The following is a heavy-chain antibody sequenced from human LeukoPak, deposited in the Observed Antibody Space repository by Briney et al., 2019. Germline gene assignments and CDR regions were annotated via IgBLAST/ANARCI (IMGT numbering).Heavy chain of an antibody. CDR2: IVVGSGNT. Sequence: SVKVSCKASGGTFSNYAISWVRQAPGQRLEWIGWIVVGSGNTNYAQKFQERVTITRDMSTSTAYMQLSSLRSEDTAVYYCAAGRITIFGVVISFDYWGQGTLVTVSS. V-gene: IGHV1-58*02. D-gene: IGHD3-3*01. J-gene: IGHJ4*02. CDR1: GGTFSNYA. CDR3: AAGRITIFGVVISFDY.